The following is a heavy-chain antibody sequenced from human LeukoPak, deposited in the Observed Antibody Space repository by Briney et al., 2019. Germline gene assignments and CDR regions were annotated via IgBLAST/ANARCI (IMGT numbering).Heavy chain of an antibody. Sequence: PSQTLSLTCTVSGGSINSGDYSWSWIRQHPGKGLEWIGYIFYSGHTYYNPSLKSRLAISLDTSKNQFSLTLNSVTAADTAVYYCAREVRNIRNPGAWFDPWGQGSLVTVSS. D-gene: IGHD3-10*01. CDR3: AREVRNIRNPGAWFDP. V-gene: IGHV4-31*03. CDR2: IFYSGHT. J-gene: IGHJ5*02. CDR1: GGSINSGDYS.